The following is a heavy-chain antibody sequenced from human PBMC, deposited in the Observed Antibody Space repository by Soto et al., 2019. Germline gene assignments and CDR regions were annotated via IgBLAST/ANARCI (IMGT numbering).Heavy chain of an antibody. J-gene: IGHJ6*03. D-gene: IGHD6-13*01. V-gene: IGHV3-64*01. Sequence: EAQLVESGGGLVQPGGSLRLSCAASGCTFSNYEMHWVRQAPWKGLEYVSGISNNGAHTDYAKSVKGRFTISRDNSENTLYLQMGSLRAEDMALYYCARRGYGSRWPNVYMDVWGKGTTVTVSS. CDR3: ARRGYGSRWPNVYMDV. CDR1: GCTFSNYE. CDR2: ISNNGAHT.